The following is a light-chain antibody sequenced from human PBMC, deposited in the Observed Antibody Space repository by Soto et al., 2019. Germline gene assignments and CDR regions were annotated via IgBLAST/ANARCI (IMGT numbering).Light chain of an antibody. CDR3: QQYNNWPGKT. CDR2: GAS. Sequence: IVMTQSPATLSLSPGERATLSCRASQSVSSNLAWYQQKPGQAPRLLIYGASTRATGIPARFSGSGSGTEFTLTISSLQSEDFAVYYCQQYNNWPGKTFGQGTKVDIK. V-gene: IGKV3-15*01. J-gene: IGKJ1*01. CDR1: QSVSSN.